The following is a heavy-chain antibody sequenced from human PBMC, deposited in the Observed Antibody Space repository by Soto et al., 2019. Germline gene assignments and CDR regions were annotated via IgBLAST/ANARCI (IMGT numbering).Heavy chain of an antibody. J-gene: IGHJ6*02. CDR2: IIPILGIA. V-gene: IGHV1-69*02. CDR3: ASLMSSGYYYGMDV. D-gene: IGHD3-10*01. Sequence: QVQLVQSGAEVKKPGSSVKVSCKGSGGTFSSYTISWVRQAPGQGLEWMGRIIPILGIAIYAQKFQGRVTITADKSTSTAYMELSSLRSEDTAVYYCASLMSSGYYYGMDVWGQGTTVTVSS. CDR1: GGTFSSYT.